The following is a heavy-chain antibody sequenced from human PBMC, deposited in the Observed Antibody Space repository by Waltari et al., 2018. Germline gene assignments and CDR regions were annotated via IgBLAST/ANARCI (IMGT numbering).Heavy chain of an antibody. CDR1: GYTFTSYD. J-gene: IGHJ3*02. D-gene: IGHD5-12*01. CDR2: MNPNSGNT. Sequence: QVQLVQSGAEVKKPGASVKVSCKASGYTFTSYDINWVRQATGQGLEWMGWMNPNSGNTGYAQKFQGRVTITADESTSTAYMELSSLRSEDTAVYYCARVRSRVARLGGPIDAFDIWGQGTMVTVSS. V-gene: IGHV1-8*03. CDR3: ARVRSRVARLGGPIDAFDI.